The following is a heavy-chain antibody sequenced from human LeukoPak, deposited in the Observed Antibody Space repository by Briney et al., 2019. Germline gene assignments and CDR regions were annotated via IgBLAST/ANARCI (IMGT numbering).Heavy chain of an antibody. J-gene: IGHJ4*02. CDR3: ARVLSPSVVVVAATLIY. CDR2: INPNSGGT. CDR1: GYTFTGYY. V-gene: IGHV1-2*02. D-gene: IGHD2-15*01. Sequence: ASVKVSCKASGYTFTGYYMHWVRQAPGQGLEWMGWINPNSGGTNYAQKFQGRVTMTRDTSISTAYMELSRLRSDDTAVYYRARVLSPSVVVVAATLIYWGQGTLVTVSS.